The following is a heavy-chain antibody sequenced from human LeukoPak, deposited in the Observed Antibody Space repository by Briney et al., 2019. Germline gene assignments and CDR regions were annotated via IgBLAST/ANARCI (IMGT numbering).Heavy chain of an antibody. CDR1: GGTFSSYA. CDR2: IIPIFGTA. D-gene: IGHD6-13*01. V-gene: IGHV1-69*06. CDR3: ARENSSSWGWFDP. J-gene: IGHJ5*02. Sequence: SVKVSCKASGGTFSSYAISWVRQAPGQGLEWMGGIIPIFGTANYAQKFQGRVTITADKSTSTAYMELSSLRSEDTAVYYCARENSSSWGWFDPWGQGTLVTVSS.